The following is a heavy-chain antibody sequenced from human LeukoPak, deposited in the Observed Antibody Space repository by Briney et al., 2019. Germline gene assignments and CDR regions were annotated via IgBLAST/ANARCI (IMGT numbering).Heavy chain of an antibody. J-gene: IGHJ4*02. Sequence: PGGSLRLSCAASGFTFSSYAMSWVRQAPGKGLEWVANIKQDGSEKYYVDSVKGRFTISRDNAKNSLYLQMNSLRAEDTAVYYCARSPLTYYDFWSGYLYYFDYWGQGTLVTVSS. CDR2: IKQDGSEK. D-gene: IGHD3-3*01. CDR3: ARSPLTYYDFWSGYLYYFDY. V-gene: IGHV3-7*03. CDR1: GFTFSSYA.